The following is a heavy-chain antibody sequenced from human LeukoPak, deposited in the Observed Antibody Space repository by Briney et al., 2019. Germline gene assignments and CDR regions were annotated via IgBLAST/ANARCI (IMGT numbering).Heavy chain of an antibody. Sequence: SETLSLTCAVYGGSFSGYYWSWIRHPPGKGLEWVGAINHSGSTNYNTSLKSRVTISVDTSKNQFSQKLSSVTAADTAVYYCARALGYCSGGSCYWPYYYYGMDVWGQGTTVTVSS. V-gene: IGHV4-34*01. CDR2: INHSGST. CDR1: GGSFSGYY. D-gene: IGHD2-15*01. CDR3: ARALGYCSGGSCYWPYYYYGMDV. J-gene: IGHJ6*02.